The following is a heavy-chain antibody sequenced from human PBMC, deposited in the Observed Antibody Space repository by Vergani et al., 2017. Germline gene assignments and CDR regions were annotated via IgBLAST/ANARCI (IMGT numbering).Heavy chain of an antibody. CDR3: ATDSWLQPTPDAFDI. J-gene: IGHJ3*02. CDR1: GFTFSSYA. V-gene: IGHV3-23*01. CDR2: TSGSGGST. D-gene: IGHD5-24*01. Sequence: EVQMLESGGGLVQPGGSLRLSCAASGFTFSSYAMSWVRQAPGKGLEWVSATSGSGGSTYTADSVKGRVTIYRENAKNSLYLQMNSLRAEDTAVYYCATDSWLQPTPDAFDIWGQGTMVTVSS.